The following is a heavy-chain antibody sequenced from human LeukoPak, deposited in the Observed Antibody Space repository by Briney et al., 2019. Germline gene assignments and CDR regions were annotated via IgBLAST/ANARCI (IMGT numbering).Heavy chain of an antibody. V-gene: IGHV3-30*18. Sequence: GGSLRLSCAASGVTFSSYGMHWVRQAPGKGLEWVAVISYDGSNKYYADSVKGRFTISRDNSKNTLYLQMNSLRAEDTAVYHCAKGIFYCDYWGQGTLVTVSS. J-gene: IGHJ4*02. CDR2: ISYDGSNK. CDR3: AKGIFYCDY. D-gene: IGHD2/OR15-2a*01. CDR1: GVTFSSYG.